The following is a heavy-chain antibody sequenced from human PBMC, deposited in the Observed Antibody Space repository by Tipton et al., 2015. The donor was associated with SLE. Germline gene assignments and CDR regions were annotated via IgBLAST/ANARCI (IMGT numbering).Heavy chain of an antibody. CDR1: GGPISDSTYF. CDR3: ARYWGLSGGYSYFDV. D-gene: IGHD3-10*01. J-gene: IGHJ2*01. Sequence: TLSLTCTVSGGPISDSTYFWGWIRQPPGKGLEWIANIYYSGSAYYNLSLKSRVTISVDTAKNQFSLDLNSVSAADTAVYYCARYWGLSGGYSYFDVWGRGTLVTVSS. V-gene: IGHV4-39*01. CDR2: IYYSGSA.